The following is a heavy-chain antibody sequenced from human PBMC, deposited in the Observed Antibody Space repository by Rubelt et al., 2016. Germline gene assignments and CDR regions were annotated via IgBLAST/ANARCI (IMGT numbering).Heavy chain of an antibody. J-gene: IGHJ5*02. CDR3: ARDPTTRFTSTGWFDP. V-gene: IGHV1-69*01. D-gene: IGHD5-12*01. CDR1: GGTFSSYA. Sequence: QVQLVQSGAEVKKPGSSVKVSCKASGGTFSSYAISWVRQAPGQGLEWMGGIIPIFGQANYAQKFQGRVTITADEATSTAYMELSSLRSEDTAVYYCARDPTTRFTSTGWFDPWGQGTLVTVSS. CDR2: IIPIFGQA.